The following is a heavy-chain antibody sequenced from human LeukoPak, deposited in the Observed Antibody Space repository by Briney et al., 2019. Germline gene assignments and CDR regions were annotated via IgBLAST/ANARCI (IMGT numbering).Heavy chain of an antibody. CDR1: GYTFTGYY. V-gene: IGHV1-2*06. CDR3: ARDPSYGYGVCYYYRDV. D-gene: IGHD5-18*01. J-gene: IGHJ6*03. Sequence: ASVKVSCKASGYTFTGYYMHWVRQAPGQGLEWMGRINPNSGGTNYAQKFQGRVTMTRDTSISTAYMELSRLRSDDTAVYYCARDPSYGYGVCYYYRDVWGKGTAVTVSS. CDR2: INPNSGGT.